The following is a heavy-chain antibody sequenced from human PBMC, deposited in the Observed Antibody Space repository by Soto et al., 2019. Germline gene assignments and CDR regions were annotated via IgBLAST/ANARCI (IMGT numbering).Heavy chain of an antibody. CDR3: ARGRSRYYFDY. V-gene: IGHV1-69*13. D-gene: IGHD3-16*01. J-gene: IGHJ4*02. CDR1: GDTFTSYV. CDR2: IIPIFGTA. Sequence: GASVKVSCKASGDTFTSYVIHWVRQAPGQGLEWMGGIIPIFGTANYAQKFQGRVTITADESTSTAYMELSSLRSEDTAVYYCARGRSRYYFDYWGQGTLVTVSS.